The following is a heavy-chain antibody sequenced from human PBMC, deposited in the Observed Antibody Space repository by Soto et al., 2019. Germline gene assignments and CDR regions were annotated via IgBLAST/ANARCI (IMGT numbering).Heavy chain of an antibody. CDR3: ARHRFDDFWSGYYSIYYYGMDV. CDR2: IYPGDSDT. D-gene: IGHD3-3*01. CDR1: GYNFATYG. J-gene: IGHJ6*02. Sequence: PGESLKISCKGPGYNFATYGIAWVRQMPGKGLEWMGIIYPGDSDTRYSPSFQGQVTISADKSISTAYLQWSSLKASDTAMYYCARHRFDDFWSGYYSIYYYGMDVWGQGTTVTVSS. V-gene: IGHV5-51*01.